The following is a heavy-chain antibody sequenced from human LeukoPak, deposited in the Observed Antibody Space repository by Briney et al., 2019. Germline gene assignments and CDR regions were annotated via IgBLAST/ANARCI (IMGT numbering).Heavy chain of an antibody. V-gene: IGHV1-18*01. D-gene: IGHD3-10*01. CDR2: ISAYNGNT. CDR3: ARASVTMVRFNWFDL. J-gene: IGHJ5*02. Sequence: ASVKVSCKASGYTFTSYGISWVRQAPGQGLEWMGWISAYNGNTNYAQKLQGRVTMTTDTSTSTAYMELRSLRSDDTAVYYCARASVTMVRFNWFDLWGQGTLVTVSS. CDR1: GYTFTSYG.